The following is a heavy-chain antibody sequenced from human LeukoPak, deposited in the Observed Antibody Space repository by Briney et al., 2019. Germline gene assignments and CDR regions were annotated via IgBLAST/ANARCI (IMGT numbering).Heavy chain of an antibody. CDR1: GFTFSSYG. V-gene: IGHV3-33*01. CDR3: ARDSRPYSYGYTISY. J-gene: IGHJ4*02. Sequence: GGSLRLSCAASGFTFSSYGMHWVRQAPGKGLEWVAVIWYDGSNKYYADSVKGRFTISRDNSKNTLYLQMNSLRAEDTAVYYCARDSRPYSYGYTISYWGQGTLVTVSS. D-gene: IGHD5-18*01. CDR2: IWYDGSNK.